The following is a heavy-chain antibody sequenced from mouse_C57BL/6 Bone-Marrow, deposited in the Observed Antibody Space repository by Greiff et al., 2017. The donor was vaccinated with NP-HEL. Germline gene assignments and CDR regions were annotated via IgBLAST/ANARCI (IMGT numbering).Heavy chain of an antibody. V-gene: IGHV5-6*01. Sequence: EVQLVESGGDLVKPGGSLKLSCAASGFTFSSYGMSWVRQTPDKRLEWVATISSGGSYTYYPDSVKGRFTISRDNAKNTLYLQMSSLKSEDTAMYYCARGDYYGSSYGAMDYWGQGTSVTVSS. CDR2: ISSGGSYT. CDR1: GFTFSSYG. D-gene: IGHD1-1*01. CDR3: ARGDYYGSSYGAMDY. J-gene: IGHJ4*01.